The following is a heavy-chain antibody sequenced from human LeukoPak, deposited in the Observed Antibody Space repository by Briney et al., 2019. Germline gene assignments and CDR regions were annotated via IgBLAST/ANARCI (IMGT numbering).Heavy chain of an antibody. D-gene: IGHD3-22*01. Sequence: SETLSLTCAVYGGSFSGYYWSWIRQPPGKGLEWIGEINHSGSTNYNPSLKSRVTISVDTSKNQFSLKLSSVTAVDTAVYYCASGSSGYYYDYWGQGTLVTVSS. CDR2: INHSGST. CDR3: ASGSSGYYYDY. J-gene: IGHJ4*02. V-gene: IGHV4-34*01. CDR1: GGSFSGYY.